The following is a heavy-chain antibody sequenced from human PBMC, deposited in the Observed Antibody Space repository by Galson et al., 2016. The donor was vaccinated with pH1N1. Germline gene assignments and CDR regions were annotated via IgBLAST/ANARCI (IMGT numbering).Heavy chain of an antibody. CDR3: ARGFYPSGSLVGHYFDS. D-gene: IGHD3-10*01. CDR2: IDEDGETT. Sequence: SLRLSCATSGFSFSSYWFHWVRQDPAKGLVWVARIDEDGETTNYADSVRGRFTIYRDNAKNTLYLEMNSLRAEDTAVYYCARGFYPSGSLVGHYFDSWGQGLLVTVSS. CDR1: GFSFSSYW. J-gene: IGHJ4*02. V-gene: IGHV3-74*01.